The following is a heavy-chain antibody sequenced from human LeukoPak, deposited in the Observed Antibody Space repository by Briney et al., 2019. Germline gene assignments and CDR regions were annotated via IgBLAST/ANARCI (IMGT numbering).Heavy chain of an antibody. D-gene: IGHD3-10*01. V-gene: IGHV4-59*01. CDR1: GDSISSYY. J-gene: IGHJ6*03. Sequence: ASETLSLTCTVSGDSISSYYLSWIRQPAGKGLEWIGSIYYSGSTYYNPSLKRRVTISVDTSKNQFSLKLSSVTAADTAVYYCARGIRGYYGSGTYYYYMDVWGKGTTVTISS. CDR3: ARGIRGYYGSGTYYYYMDV. CDR2: IYYSGST.